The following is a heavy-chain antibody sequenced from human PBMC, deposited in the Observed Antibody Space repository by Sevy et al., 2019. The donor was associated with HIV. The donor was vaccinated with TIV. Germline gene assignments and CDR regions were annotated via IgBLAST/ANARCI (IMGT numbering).Heavy chain of an antibody. D-gene: IGHD3-3*01. CDR2: MSPKSRNT. J-gene: IGHJ6*02. CDR3: ASGGSGDVWNYEYYYYGMDV. CDR1: GDTFTTYD. V-gene: IGHV1-8*02. Sequence: DTVKVSCKASGDTFTTYDINWVGQATGQGLEWMGWMSPKSRNTGYAQKFQGRLTMTRDTSISSAYMELSSLRSEDTAVSYSASGGSGDVWNYEYYYYGMDVWGQGTLVRVSS.